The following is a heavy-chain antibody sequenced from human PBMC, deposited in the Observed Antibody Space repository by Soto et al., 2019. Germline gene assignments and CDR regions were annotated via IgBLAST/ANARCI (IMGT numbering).Heavy chain of an antibody. J-gene: IGHJ6*02. V-gene: IGHV3-74*01. CDR3: ARSRGSGGVEYNMDV. Sequence: EVQLVESGGGLVRPGGSLRLSCAASGFTFSSYWMHWVRQGPGEGLVWVSRIMSDGSGTTYADSVKGRFTISRDNAKNTLYLQMNSLRAEDTAVYHCARSRGSGGVEYNMDVWGQGTTVTVSS. D-gene: IGHD3-16*01. CDR2: IMSDGSGT. CDR1: GFTFSSYW.